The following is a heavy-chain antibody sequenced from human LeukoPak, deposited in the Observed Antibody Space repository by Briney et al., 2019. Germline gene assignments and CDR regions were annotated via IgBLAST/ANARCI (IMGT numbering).Heavy chain of an antibody. V-gene: IGHV3-23*01. CDR2: IRGSGGST. CDR3: AKPVSSGSYGFDY. D-gene: IGHD3-10*01. CDR1: GFTFSNYA. J-gene: IGHJ4*02. Sequence: PGGSLRLSCAASGFTFSNYAMSWVRQAPGKGLEWVSAIRGSGGSTYYADSVKGRFTISRDSSKNTLYLQMNKMRENEAAVYYCAKPVSSGSYGFDYWGQGTLVTVSS.